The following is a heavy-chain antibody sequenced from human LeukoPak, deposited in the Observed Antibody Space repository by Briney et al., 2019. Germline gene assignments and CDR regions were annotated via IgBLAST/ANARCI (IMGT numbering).Heavy chain of an antibody. V-gene: IGHV4-34*01. CDR1: GGSFSGYY. D-gene: IGHD3-3*01. Sequence: SETLSLTCAVCGGSFSGYYWSWIRQPPGKGLEWIGEINHSGSTNYNPSLKSRVTISVDTSKHQFSLKLSSVTAADTAVYYCARGLLLRETYYDFWSGLKGFDPWGQGTLVTVSS. CDR2: INHSGST. J-gene: IGHJ5*02. CDR3: ARGLLLRETYYDFWSGLKGFDP.